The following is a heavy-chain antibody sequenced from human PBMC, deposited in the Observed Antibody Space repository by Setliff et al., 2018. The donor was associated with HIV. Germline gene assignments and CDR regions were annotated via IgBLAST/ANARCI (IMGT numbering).Heavy chain of an antibody. Sequence: PSETLRLSCAASGFAFSTYGMHWVRQAPGKGLEWVAFIQYDGKRIYYGESVNGRFTISRDNPKNTLYLQMNSLRPEDTAVYYCAKDRSVRDYNYHYLDVWGKGTTVTVSS. D-gene: IGHD2-15*01. J-gene: IGHJ6*03. CDR1: GFAFSTYG. V-gene: IGHV3-30*02. CDR3: AKDRSVRDYNYHYLDV. CDR2: IQYDGKRI.